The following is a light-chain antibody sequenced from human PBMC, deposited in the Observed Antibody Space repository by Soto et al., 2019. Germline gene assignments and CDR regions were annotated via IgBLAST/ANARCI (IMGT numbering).Light chain of an antibody. CDR2: QDN. Sequence: SYELTQAPAVSVSPGQTGSISCSGDNLGDKYVSWYQQKPGQSPVLVISQDNKRPSGIPERFSGSNSGNTATLTIRGTQAMDEAHHFCQAWDINTAVFGGGTKLTVL. CDR1: NLGDKY. J-gene: IGLJ2*01. CDR3: QAWDINTAV. V-gene: IGLV3-1*01.